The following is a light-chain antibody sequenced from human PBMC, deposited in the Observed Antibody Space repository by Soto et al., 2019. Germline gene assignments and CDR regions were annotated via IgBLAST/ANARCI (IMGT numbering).Light chain of an antibody. J-gene: IGLJ3*02. CDR2: EVS. CDR1: NSDVGDYDH. Sequence: QSALTQPASVSGSPGQSITISCTATNSDVGDYDHVSWYQQYPGKAPKLLIYEVSSRPSGVSNRFSGSKSANTAALTISGLKPEDEADYYCYSYIIDSTWVFGGGTKLTVL. CDR3: YSYIIDSTWV. V-gene: IGLV2-14*01.